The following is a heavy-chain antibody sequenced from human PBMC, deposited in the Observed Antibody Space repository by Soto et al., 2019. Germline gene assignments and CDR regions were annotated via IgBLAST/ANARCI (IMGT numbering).Heavy chain of an antibody. V-gene: IGHV1-3*01. CDR1: GYTFTSYA. J-gene: IGHJ4*02. D-gene: IGHD6-13*01. CDR2: INAGNGNT. Sequence: ASVKVSCKASGYTFTSYAMHWVRQAPGQRLEWMGWINAGNGNTKYSQKFQGRVTITRDTSAGTAYMELSSLRSEDTAVYYCASLAAAGTYFDYWGQGTLVTVSS. CDR3: ASLAAAGTYFDY.